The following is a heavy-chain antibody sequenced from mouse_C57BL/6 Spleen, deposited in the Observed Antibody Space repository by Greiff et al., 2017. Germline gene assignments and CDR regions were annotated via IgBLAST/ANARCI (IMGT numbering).Heavy chain of an antibody. Sequence: VQLQQPVAELVMPGASVKLSCKASGYTFTSSWMHWVKQRPGQGLEWIGEIDPSDSYTNYNQKFQGKSTLTVAKSSNTAYMPLSSLTSEDSAVYYGAAWGYYYAMDYWGQGTLVTVSA. CDR2: IDPSDSYT. J-gene: IGHJ4*01. V-gene: IGHV1-69*01. CDR1: GYTFTSSW. CDR3: AAWGYYYAMDY.